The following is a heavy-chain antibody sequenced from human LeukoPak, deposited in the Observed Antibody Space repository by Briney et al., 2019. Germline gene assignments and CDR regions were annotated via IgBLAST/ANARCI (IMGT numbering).Heavy chain of an antibody. CDR2: IYTSGST. D-gene: IGHD5-18*01. V-gene: IGHV4-4*09. J-gene: IGHJ4*02. CDR1: GGSISSYY. CDR3: ARGGATPMVFRY. Sequence: SETLSLTCTVSGGSISSYYWSWIRQPPGKGLEWIGYIYTSGSTNYNPSLKSRVTISVDTSKNQFSLKLSSVTAADTAVYYCARGGATPMVFRYWGQGTLVTVSS.